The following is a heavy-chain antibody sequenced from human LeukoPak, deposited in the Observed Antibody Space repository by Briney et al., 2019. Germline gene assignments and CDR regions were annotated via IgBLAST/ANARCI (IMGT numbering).Heavy chain of an antibody. CDR3: ATVRDSSWHGLDY. Sequence: PGGSLRLSCATSGFTFSSYSMNWVRQAPGKGLEWVGRIKTKASGGPTDYAAPVEGRFTISRDDSENTLYLQMSSLKTEDTAVYYCATVRDSSWHGLDYWGQGTLVTVSP. CDR2: IKTKASGGPT. J-gene: IGHJ4*02. CDR1: GFTFSSYS. D-gene: IGHD6-13*01. V-gene: IGHV3-15*01.